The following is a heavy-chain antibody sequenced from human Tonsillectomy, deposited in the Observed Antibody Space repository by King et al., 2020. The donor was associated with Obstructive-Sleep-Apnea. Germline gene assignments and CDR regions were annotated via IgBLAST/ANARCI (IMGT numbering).Heavy chain of an antibody. D-gene: IGHD3-22*01. V-gene: IGHV3-30*18. CDR2: ISYDGSNK. Sequence: QLVQSGGGVVQPGRSLRLSCAASGFTFSNYGMHWVRQAPGKGLEWVAVISYDGSNKYYADSVKGRFTISRDNSKNTLYLQMNSLRAQDTAVYYFAKDTSEDSSGYITYYYYGMDVWGQGTTVTVSS. CDR1: GFTFSNYG. J-gene: IGHJ6*02. CDR3: AKDTSEDSSGYITYYYYGMDV.